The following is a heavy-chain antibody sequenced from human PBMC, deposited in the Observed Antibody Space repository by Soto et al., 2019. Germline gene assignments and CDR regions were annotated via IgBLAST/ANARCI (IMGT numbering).Heavy chain of an antibody. CDR2: ISGSGGST. D-gene: IGHD1-26*01. CDR3: AKRPGGVGARGGPFDS. J-gene: IGHJ4*02. Sequence: EVQLLESGGGLVQPGGSLRLSCAASGFTFSSYAMSWVRQAPGKGLEWVSGISGSGGSTYYIDSVKGRFTISRDNSKNTLYLQLNSLRVEDTAIYYCAKRPGGVGARGGPFDSWGQGTMVTVSS. V-gene: IGHV3-23*01. CDR1: GFTFSSYA.